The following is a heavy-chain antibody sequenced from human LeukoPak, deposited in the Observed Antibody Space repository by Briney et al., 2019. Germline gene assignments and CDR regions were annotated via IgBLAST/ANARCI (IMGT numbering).Heavy chain of an antibody. V-gene: IGHV3-21*01. J-gene: IGHJ4*02. Sequence: GGSLRLSCTASGFTLTSHAMNWVRQAPGKGLEWVSSISSSSSYIYYADSVKGRFTISRDNAKNSLYLQMNSLRAEGTAVYYCAARATVTSSDYWGQGTLVTVSS. D-gene: IGHD4-17*01. CDR1: GFTLTSHA. CDR3: AARATVTSSDY. CDR2: ISSSSSYI.